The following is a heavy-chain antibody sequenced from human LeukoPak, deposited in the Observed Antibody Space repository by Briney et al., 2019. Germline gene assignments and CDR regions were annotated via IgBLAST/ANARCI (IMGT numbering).Heavy chain of an antibody. D-gene: IGHD3-10*01. CDR2: ISGSGGST. J-gene: IGHJ4*02. CDR1: GFTFSSYA. Sequence: GGSLRLSCAASGFTFSSYAMSWVRQAPGKGLEWVSAISGSGGSTYYADSVKGRFTISRDNAKNSLYLQMNSLRAEDTAVYYCARETGEGETDYWGQGTLVTVSS. CDR3: ARETGEGETDY. V-gene: IGHV3-23*01.